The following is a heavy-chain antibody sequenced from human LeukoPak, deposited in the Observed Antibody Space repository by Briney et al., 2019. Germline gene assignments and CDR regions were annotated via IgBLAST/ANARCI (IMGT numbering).Heavy chain of an antibody. D-gene: IGHD5-12*01. J-gene: IGHJ6*03. CDR1: GDSISNYY. V-gene: IGHV4-59*01. CDR2: IHYSGST. CDR3: ARTTEGYAGGPGYSYYYYMDV. Sequence: SETLSLTCTVSGDSISNYYWSWIRQPPGKGLEWIGYIHYSGSTHYNPSLKSRVTISVDTSKNQVSLKLRSVTAADTAVYYCARTTEGYAGGPGYSYYYYMDVWGKGTTVTISS.